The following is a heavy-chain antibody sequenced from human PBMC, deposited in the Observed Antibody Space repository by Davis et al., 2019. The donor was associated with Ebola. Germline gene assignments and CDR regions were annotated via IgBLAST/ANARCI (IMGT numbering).Heavy chain of an antibody. Sequence: ASVKVSCKASGYTFTSYGISWVRQAPGQGLEWMGWISAYNGNTNYAQKLQGRVTMTTDTSTSTAYMELRSLRSDDTAVYYCARSKYQLLYRINGAFDIWGQGTMVTVSS. J-gene: IGHJ3*02. CDR3: ARSKYQLLYRINGAFDI. V-gene: IGHV1-18*04. CDR1: GYTFTSYG. D-gene: IGHD2-2*02. CDR2: ISAYNGNT.